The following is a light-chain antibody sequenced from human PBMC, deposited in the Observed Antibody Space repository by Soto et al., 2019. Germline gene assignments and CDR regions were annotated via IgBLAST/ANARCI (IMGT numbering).Light chain of an antibody. V-gene: IGLV1-40*01. J-gene: IGLJ3*02. CDR1: SSNIGAGYD. CDR3: QSYDSSLSDSGWV. CDR2: GNN. Sequence: QSVLTQPPSVSGAPGQRVTISCTGSSSNIGAGYDVHWYQQLPGTAPKVLIYGNNNRPSGVPDRFSGSKSGTSASLAITGLQAEDEADYYCQSYDSSLSDSGWVFGGGTKLTVL.